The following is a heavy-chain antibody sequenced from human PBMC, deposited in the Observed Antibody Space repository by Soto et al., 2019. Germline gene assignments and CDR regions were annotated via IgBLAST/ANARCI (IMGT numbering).Heavy chain of an antibody. D-gene: IGHD6-19*01. CDR2: ISYSGRT. V-gene: IGHV4-30-4*01. Sequence: PSETLSLTCTVSGGSISSGDYFWSWIRQPPGKGLEWIGYISYSGRTYYNPSLETRPTISADTSKNLFSLKLTSVTAADTAVYYCAGGKGYSSGWPFEYWGQGTLVTVSS. J-gene: IGHJ4*02. CDR3: AGGKGYSSGWPFEY. CDR1: GGSISSGDYF.